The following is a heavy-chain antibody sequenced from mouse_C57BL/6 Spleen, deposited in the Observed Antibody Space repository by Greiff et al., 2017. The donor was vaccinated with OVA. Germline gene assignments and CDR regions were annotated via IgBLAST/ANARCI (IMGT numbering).Heavy chain of an antibody. J-gene: IGHJ3*01. CDR2: INPNNGGT. CDR1: GYTFTDYY. Sequence: EVQLQQSGPELVKPGASVKISCKASGYTFTDYYMNWVKQSHGKSLEWIGDINPNNGGTSYNQKFKGKATLTVDKSSSTAYMELRSLTSEDSAVYYCARRGNDYDGGFAYWGQGTLVTVSA. D-gene: IGHD2-4*01. V-gene: IGHV1-26*01. CDR3: ARRGNDYDGGFAY.